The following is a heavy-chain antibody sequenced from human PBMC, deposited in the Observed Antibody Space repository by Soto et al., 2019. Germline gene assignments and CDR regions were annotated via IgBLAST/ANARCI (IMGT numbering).Heavy chain of an antibody. D-gene: IGHD6-19*01. CDR1: GGSISSGGYY. CDR2: IYYSGST. J-gene: IGHJ5*02. CDR3: ARSNSRNSSVGWYWFDP. Sequence: SETLSLTCTVSGGSISSGGYYWSWIRQHPGKGLEWIGYIYYSGSTYYNPSLKSRVTISVDTSKNQFSLKLSSVTAADTAVYYCARSNSRNSSVGWYWFDPWGQGTLVTVSS. V-gene: IGHV4-31*03.